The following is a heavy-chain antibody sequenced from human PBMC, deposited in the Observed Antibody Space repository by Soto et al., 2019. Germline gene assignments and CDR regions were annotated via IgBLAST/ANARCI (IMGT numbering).Heavy chain of an antibody. Sequence: SVKVSCKASGDTFGRFTINWVRQAPGQGLEWMGGIKPISDTTTYAQRFQGRVTFTADASTSTVYMELSSLRSEDTAMYYCARDPSTVNKLIGVWFDPWGQGTLVTVSS. J-gene: IGHJ5*02. V-gene: IGHV1-69*13. D-gene: IGHD4-4*01. CDR3: ARDPSTVNKLIGVWFDP. CDR2: IKPISDTT. CDR1: GDTFGRFT.